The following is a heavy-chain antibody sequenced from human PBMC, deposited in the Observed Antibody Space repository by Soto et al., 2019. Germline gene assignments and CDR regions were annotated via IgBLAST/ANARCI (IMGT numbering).Heavy chain of an antibody. V-gene: IGHV3-7*03. CDR2: IDTDGSRK. Sequence: EVQVVESGGGLVQPGGSLRLSCAASGFNFNTYWMYWVRQAPGKGLEWVANIDTDGSRKNYVDSVKGRFIISRDNAKTSLFLQMNSLRADDTAVYYCGRVPLDGNYANGVDVWGQGTTVTVAS. J-gene: IGHJ6*02. CDR1: GFNFNTYW. D-gene: IGHD4-17*01. CDR3: GRVPLDGNYANGVDV.